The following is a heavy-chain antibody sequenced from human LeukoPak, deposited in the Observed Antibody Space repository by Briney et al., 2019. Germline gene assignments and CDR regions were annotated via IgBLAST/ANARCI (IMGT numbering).Heavy chain of an antibody. J-gene: IGHJ4*02. D-gene: IGHD6-19*01. CDR2: IYYTGST. V-gene: IGHV4-39*01. Sequence: SETLSLTCTVSGGSISSSTYYWGWIRQPPGKGLEWIGTIYYTGSTYSSPSLQSRVSMSIDTSRNHFSLELSSVTAADTAVYYCVRQKQWLVLGPYYLDYWGQGALVTVSS. CDR1: GGSISSSTYY. CDR3: VRQKQWLVLGPYYLDY.